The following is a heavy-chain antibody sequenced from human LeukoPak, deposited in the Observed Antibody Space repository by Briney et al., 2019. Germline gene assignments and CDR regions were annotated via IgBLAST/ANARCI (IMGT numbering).Heavy chain of an antibody. CDR3: AKDLGEVRYAFDI. V-gene: IGHV3-30*18. J-gene: IGHJ3*02. Sequence: GGSLRLSCAASGFTFSNYGFHWVRQAPGKGLEWVAIITYDGSNRYYGDSVKGRFTISRDNSKNTLYLQMNSLRPEDTAVYYCAKDLGEVRYAFDIWGQGTMVTVSS. CDR2: ITYDGSNR. D-gene: IGHD3-16*01. CDR1: GFTFSNYG.